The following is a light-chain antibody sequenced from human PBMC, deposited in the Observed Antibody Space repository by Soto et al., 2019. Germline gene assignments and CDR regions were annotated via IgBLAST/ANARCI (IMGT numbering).Light chain of an antibody. CDR3: QSYDNSLSGSL. J-gene: IGLJ3*02. CDR2: GNN. V-gene: IGLV1-40*01. Sequence: QSVLTQPPSVSGAPGQRITISCTGSSSNIGAGYDVHWYQQLPGTAPKRLIYGNNNRPSGVPDRFSGSKSGASASLAITGLQAEDEADYYCQSYDNSLSGSLFGGGTKLTVL. CDR1: SSNIGAGYD.